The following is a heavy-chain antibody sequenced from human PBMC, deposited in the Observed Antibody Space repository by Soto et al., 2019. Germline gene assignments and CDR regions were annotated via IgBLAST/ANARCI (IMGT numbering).Heavy chain of an antibody. CDR2: IYYSGST. V-gene: IGHV4-59*01. J-gene: IGHJ5*02. D-gene: IGHD6-13*01. CDR3: ARGYTAAEKINWFDP. Sequence: QVQLQESGPGLVKPSETLSLTCTVSGGSISSYYWSWIRQPPGKGLEWIGYIYYSGSTNYNPSLKSRVTISVDTSKNQFSLKLSSVTAADTAVYYCARGYTAAEKINWFDPWGQGTLVTVSS. CDR1: GGSISSYY.